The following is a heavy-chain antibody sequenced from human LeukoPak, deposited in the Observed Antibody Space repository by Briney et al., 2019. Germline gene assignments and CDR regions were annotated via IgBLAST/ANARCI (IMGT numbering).Heavy chain of an antibody. J-gene: IGHJ4*02. CDR2: INPNSGGT. V-gene: IGHV1-2*02. CDR1: GYSFISYY. CDR3: VKSSDWYLEY. Sequence: ASVTVSCKASGYSFISYYINWVRQAPGQGLRWMGWINPNSGGTNYAQNFQGRVTLTRDTTISTAYMELSRLRSDDTAVYYCVKSSDWYLEYWGQGTLVTVSS. D-gene: IGHD3-9*01.